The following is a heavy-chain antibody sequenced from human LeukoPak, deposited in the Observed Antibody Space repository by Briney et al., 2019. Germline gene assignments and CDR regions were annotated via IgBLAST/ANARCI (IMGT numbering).Heavy chain of an antibody. CDR3: ARRDIVVVPAAIIGAFDI. J-gene: IGHJ3*02. CDR2: IRYDGSTK. D-gene: IGHD2-2*02. V-gene: IGHV3-30*02. Sequence: PGGSLRLSCAASGFTPICCGMHWVRQAPGKGLEWVAFIRYDGSTKYYTDSVKGRFTISRDNSRDTLYLQMNSLRAEDTALYYCARRDIVVVPAAIIGAFDIWGQGTMVTVSS. CDR1: GFTPICCG.